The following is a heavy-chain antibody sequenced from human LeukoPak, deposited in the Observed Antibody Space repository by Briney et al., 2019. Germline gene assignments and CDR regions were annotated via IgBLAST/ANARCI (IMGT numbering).Heavy chain of an antibody. Sequence: ASVKVSCKASGHTFTGYYMHWVRQAPRQGLEWMGWINPNSGGTNYAQKFQGRVTMTRDTSISTAYMELSRLRSDDTAVYYCAREEGSGWTYFDYWGQGTLVTVSS. J-gene: IGHJ4*02. CDR1: GHTFTGYY. D-gene: IGHD6-19*01. V-gene: IGHV1-2*02. CDR2: INPNSGGT. CDR3: AREEGSGWTYFDY.